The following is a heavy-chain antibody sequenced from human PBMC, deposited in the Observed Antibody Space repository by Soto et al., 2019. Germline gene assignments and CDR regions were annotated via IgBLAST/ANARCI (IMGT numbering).Heavy chain of an antibody. Sequence: GGSLRLSCAASGFTFSTYGMHWVRQAPGMGLEWVAVIWYDGSHKDYVDSVKGRFTISRDNSKNILYLQMNSLRVEDTAVYYCARAVGPFDYWGQGTLVTVS. CDR1: GFTFSTYG. J-gene: IGHJ4*02. D-gene: IGHD1-26*01. CDR2: IWYDGSHK. V-gene: IGHV3-33*01. CDR3: ARAVGPFDY.